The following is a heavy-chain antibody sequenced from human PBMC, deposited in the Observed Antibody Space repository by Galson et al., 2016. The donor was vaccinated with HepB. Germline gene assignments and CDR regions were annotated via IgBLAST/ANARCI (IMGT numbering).Heavy chain of an antibody. CDR1: GFTFNTYA. J-gene: IGHJ4*02. Sequence: SLRLSCAASGFTFNTYAMSWVRQAPGKGLEWVSTLSASVGATYYSDSVKGRFTISRDNSKNTLYLQMNSLRDEDTALYDCAKGRTGTTGPVEYWGQGTLVTVSS. CDR3: AKGRTGTTGPVEY. D-gene: IGHD1-1*01. V-gene: IGHV3-23*01. CDR2: LSASVGAT.